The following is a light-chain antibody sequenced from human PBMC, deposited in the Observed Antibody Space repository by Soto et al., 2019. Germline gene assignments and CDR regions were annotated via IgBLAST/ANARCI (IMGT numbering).Light chain of an antibody. V-gene: IGKV3-20*01. CDR3: QQYGTATPLT. J-gene: IGKJ4*01. Sequence: EIVLTQSPGTLSLSPGERATLSCRASQSVSSRFFAWYPQKPSQAHRLLIYAASTRATGIPDRFSGSGSGTDFTLTINRLEPEDCAVYYCQQYGTATPLTFGGGTKVDIK. CDR2: AAS. CDR1: QSVSSRF.